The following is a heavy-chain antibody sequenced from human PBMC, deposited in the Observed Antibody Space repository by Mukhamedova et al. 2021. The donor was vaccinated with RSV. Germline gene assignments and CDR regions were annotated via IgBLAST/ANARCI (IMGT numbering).Heavy chain of an antibody. CDR2: TYSGGRT. Sequence: GKGLEWVSVTYSGGRTDYADSVKGRFTISRDNSKNTLYLQMNSLRVEDTAVYYCAKSGSLDYWGQGTLVTVSS. J-gene: IGHJ4*02. D-gene: IGHD1-26*01. CDR3: AKSGSLDY. V-gene: IGHV3-53*01.